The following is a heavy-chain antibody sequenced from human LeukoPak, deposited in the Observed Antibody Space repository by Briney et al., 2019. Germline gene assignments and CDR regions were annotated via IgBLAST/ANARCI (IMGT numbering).Heavy chain of an antibody. J-gene: IGHJ4*02. Sequence: SVKVSRTASGFTFTSSAVQWVRRARGQRLEWIGWIVVGSGNTNYAQKFQERVTITRDMSTSTAYMELSSLRSEDTAVYYCAADLAVAGYDYWGQGTLVTVSS. V-gene: IGHV1-58*01. CDR3: AADLAVAGYDY. CDR1: GFTFTSSA. D-gene: IGHD6-19*01. CDR2: IVVGSGNT.